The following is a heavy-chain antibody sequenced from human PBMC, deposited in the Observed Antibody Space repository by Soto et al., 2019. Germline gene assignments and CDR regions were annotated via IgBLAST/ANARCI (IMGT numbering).Heavy chain of an antibody. D-gene: IGHD6-19*01. CDR1: GFTVGTTD. Sequence: GVSLRLSCAASGFTVGTTDMSWVRQSPGEGLEWVSTIDGSGGITYYADSVKGRFTISRDNSRNTVYLQMNSLRGDDTALYYSVKNSGWFNIWGQGALVTGS. V-gene: IGHV3-23*01. CDR2: IDGSGGIT. J-gene: IGHJ4*02. CDR3: VKNSGWFNI.